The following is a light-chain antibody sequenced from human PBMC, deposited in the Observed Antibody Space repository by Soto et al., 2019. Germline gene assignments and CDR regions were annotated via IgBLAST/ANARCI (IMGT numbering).Light chain of an antibody. V-gene: IGLV1-44*01. J-gene: IGLJ1*01. CDR2: NNN. CDR1: SSNIGSSS. Sequence: QSVLTQPPSASGTPGQRVTISCSGSSSNIGSSSVNWYQQLPGTAPKLLIYNNNQWPSGVPDRFSDSKSGTSASLAISGLQSEDEADYYCAAWDVTLNGLYAFGTGTKVTVL. CDR3: AAWDVTLNGLYA.